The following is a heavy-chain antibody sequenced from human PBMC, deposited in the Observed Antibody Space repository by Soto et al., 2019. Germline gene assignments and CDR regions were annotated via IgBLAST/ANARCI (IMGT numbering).Heavy chain of an antibody. CDR2: ISSSGSTI. CDR3: ARDGYNYVGYYYYGMDV. CDR1: GFTFSSYS. Sequence: VQLVESGGGLVKPGGSLRLSCAASGFTFSSYSMNWVRQAPGKGLEWVSSISSSGSTIYYADSVKGRFTISRDNAKNSLYLQMNSLRAEDTAVYYCARDGYNYVGYYYYGMDVWGQGTTVTVSS. D-gene: IGHD5-12*01. J-gene: IGHJ6*02. V-gene: IGHV3-21*01.